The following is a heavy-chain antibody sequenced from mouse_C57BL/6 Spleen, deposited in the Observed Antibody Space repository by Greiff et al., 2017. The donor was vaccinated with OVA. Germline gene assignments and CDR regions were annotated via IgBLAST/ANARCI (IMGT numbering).Heavy chain of an antibody. J-gene: IGHJ3*01. CDR3: ARSLYDYQAWFAY. Sequence: QVQLQQPGAELVRPGSSVKLSCKASGYTFTSYWMHWVKQRPIQGLEWIGNIDPSDSETHYNQKFKDKATLTVDKSSSTAYMQLSSLTSEDSAVYYCARSLYDYQAWFAYWGQGTLVTVSA. CDR1: GYTFTSYW. CDR2: IDPSDSET. V-gene: IGHV1-52*01. D-gene: IGHD2-4*01.